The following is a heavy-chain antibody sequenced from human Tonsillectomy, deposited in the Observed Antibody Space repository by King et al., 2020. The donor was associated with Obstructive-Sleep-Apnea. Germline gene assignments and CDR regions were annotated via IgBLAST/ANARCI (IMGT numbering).Heavy chain of an antibody. V-gene: IGHV3-43*01. CDR3: AKDRGVVVRGEIDY. D-gene: IGHD3-10*01. CDR2: ISWDGVST. CDR1: GFTFDDYT. J-gene: IGHJ4*02. Sequence: VQLVESGGVVVQPGGSLRLSCAASGFTFDDYTMHWVRQAPGKGLEWVSLISWDGVSTYYSDFLKGRFTISRENSKNSLYLQMNSLRTEDTALYYCAKDRGVVVRGEIDYWGQGTLVTVSS.